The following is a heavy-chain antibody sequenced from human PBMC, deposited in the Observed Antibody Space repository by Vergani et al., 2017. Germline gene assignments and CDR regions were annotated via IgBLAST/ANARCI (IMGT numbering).Heavy chain of an antibody. J-gene: IGHJ4*02. CDR2: IHYSENT. D-gene: IGHD3-22*01. CDR1: FDSIRNLY. V-gene: IGHV4-59*11. CDR3: ARSSGYYSYYFDF. Sequence: QVQLQESGPGLVKSSETLSLTCSVSFDSIRNLYCNWIRQPPGKGLEWIGSIHYSENTNYNPSLKTRFTISVDTSKNQFSLTLTSVTAADTAVYYCARSSGYYSYYFDFWGQGTLVTVSS.